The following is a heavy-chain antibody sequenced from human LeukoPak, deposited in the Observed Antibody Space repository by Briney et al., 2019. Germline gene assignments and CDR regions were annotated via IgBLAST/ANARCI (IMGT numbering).Heavy chain of an antibody. CDR1: GGSISSSSYY. Sequence: PSETLSLTCTVSGGSISSSSYYWGWIRQPPGKGLEWIGSIHYGGSTYYTASLKSRVTISVNTSKNQFSLKLSSVTAADTAVYYCAREEYSSGWIHWYFDLWGRGTLVTVSS. J-gene: IGHJ2*01. D-gene: IGHD6-19*01. V-gene: IGHV4-39*02. CDR3: AREEYSSGWIHWYFDL. CDR2: IHYGGST.